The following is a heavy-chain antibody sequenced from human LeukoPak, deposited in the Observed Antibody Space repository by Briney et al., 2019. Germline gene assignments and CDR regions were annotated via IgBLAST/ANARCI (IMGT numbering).Heavy chain of an antibody. CDR2: IYSGSST. Sequence: GGSLRLSCAASGFTVSSNYMSWVRQAPGKGLEWVSVIYSGSSTYYADSVKGRFTISRDNSKNTLYLQMNSLRAEDTAVYYCARKTYYYDSSGYYDWGQGTLVTVSS. CDR1: GFTVSSNY. CDR3: ARKTYYYDSSGYYD. D-gene: IGHD3-22*01. J-gene: IGHJ1*01. V-gene: IGHV3-53*01.